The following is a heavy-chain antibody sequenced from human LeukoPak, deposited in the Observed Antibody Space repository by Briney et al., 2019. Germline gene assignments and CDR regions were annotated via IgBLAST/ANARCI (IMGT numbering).Heavy chain of an antibody. D-gene: IGHD5-24*01. CDR2: IFASGST. Sequence: SETLSLTCTVSGGSINNYSWSWIRQPAGKGLEWIGHIFASGSTNYNPSLRSRLTMSVDTSKNQFSLKLTSVTAADTAVYYCARGSREMATIFDYWGQGTLVTVPS. V-gene: IGHV4-4*07. CDR1: GGSINNYS. CDR3: ARGSREMATIFDY. J-gene: IGHJ4*02.